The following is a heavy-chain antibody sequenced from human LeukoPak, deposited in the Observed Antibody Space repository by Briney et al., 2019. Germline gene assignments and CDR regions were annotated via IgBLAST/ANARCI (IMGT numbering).Heavy chain of an antibody. CDR3: ARRGGSRGWGAFDI. J-gene: IGHJ3*02. CDR1: GFTFTNYV. V-gene: IGHV3-23*01. Sequence: GESLRLSRAASGFTFTNYVMNWVRQAPGKGLEWVSSITGTADKTYDADSVKGRFTISRDNSKNTLSLQMSSLRVEDTAIYYCARRGGSRGWGAFDIWGQGTIVTVSS. CDR2: ITGTADKT. D-gene: IGHD6-19*01.